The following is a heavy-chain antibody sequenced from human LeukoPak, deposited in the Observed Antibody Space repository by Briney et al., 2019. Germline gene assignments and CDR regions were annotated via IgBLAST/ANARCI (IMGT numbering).Heavy chain of an antibody. CDR2: IYYTGST. Sequence: SSETLSLTCTVSGGSISSYYWSWIRQPPGKGLEWIGSIYYTGSTNYNPSLKSRVTISVDTSKNQFSLKLGSVTAADTAVYYCARAHFWSGYTIDYWGRGTPVTVSS. CDR1: GGSISSYY. J-gene: IGHJ4*02. D-gene: IGHD3-3*02. V-gene: IGHV4-59*01. CDR3: ARAHFWSGYTIDY.